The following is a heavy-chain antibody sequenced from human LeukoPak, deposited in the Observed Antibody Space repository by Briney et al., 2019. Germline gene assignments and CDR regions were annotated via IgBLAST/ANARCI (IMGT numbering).Heavy chain of an antibody. J-gene: IGHJ4*02. CDR2: ISSSSSTI. CDR1: GFTFSSYS. CDR3: ARDSDYATLFIDY. D-gene: IGHD4-17*01. V-gene: IGHV3-48*04. Sequence: QPGGSLRLSCAASGFTFSSYSMNWVRQAPGKGLEWVSYISSSSSTIYYADSVKGRFTISRDNAKNSLYLQMNSLRAEDTAVYYCARDSDYATLFIDYWGQGTLVTVSS.